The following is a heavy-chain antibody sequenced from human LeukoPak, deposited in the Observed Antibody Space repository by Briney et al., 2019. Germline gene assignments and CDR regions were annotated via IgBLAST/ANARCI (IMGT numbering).Heavy chain of an antibody. CDR2: MNHRGST. CDR3: ARAHVCELFWCGPLGSYYYMDV. Sequence: SEPLSLTCAVYGRSFSGYYWSWIRQPPGKGLEWIGEMNHRGSTNYNPSLESRVTISVDTCKNQFSLKLSSVTAADTAVYYCARAHVCELFWCGPLGSYYYMDVWGKGTTVTVSS. CDR1: GRSFSGYY. D-gene: IGHD3-3*02. V-gene: IGHV4-34*01. J-gene: IGHJ6*03.